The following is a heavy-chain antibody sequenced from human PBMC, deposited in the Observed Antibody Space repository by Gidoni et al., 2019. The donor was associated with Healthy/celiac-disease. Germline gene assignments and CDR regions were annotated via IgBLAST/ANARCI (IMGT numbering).Heavy chain of an antibody. V-gene: IGHV3-23*01. J-gene: IGHJ4*02. Sequence: EVQLLESGGGLVQPGGSLRLSCAASGFTFSSYAMSWVRQAPGKGLEWVSAISGSGGSTYYADAVKGRFTISRDNSKNTLYLKMNSLRAEDTAVYYCAKDLISKYSSSSADYWGQGTLVTVSS. CDR1: GFTFSSYA. CDR2: ISGSGGST. CDR3: AKDLISKYSSSSADY. D-gene: IGHD6-6*01.